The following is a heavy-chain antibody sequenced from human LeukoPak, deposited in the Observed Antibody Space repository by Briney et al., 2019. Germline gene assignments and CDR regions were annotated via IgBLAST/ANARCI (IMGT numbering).Heavy chain of an antibody. D-gene: IGHD3-3*01. Sequence: ASVKVSCKASGYTFTSYGISWVRQAPGQGLEWMGWISAYNGNTNYAQKLQGRVTMTTDTSTSTAYMELRSLRSDDTAAYYCARGLEVDFWSGYYWFNLYFDYWGQGTLVTVSS. CDR3: ARGLEVDFWSGYYWFNLYFDY. CDR1: GYTFTSYG. CDR2: ISAYNGNT. V-gene: IGHV1-18*01. J-gene: IGHJ4*02.